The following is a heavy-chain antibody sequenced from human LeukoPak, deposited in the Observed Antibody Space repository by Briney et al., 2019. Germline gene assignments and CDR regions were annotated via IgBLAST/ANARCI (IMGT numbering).Heavy chain of an antibody. CDR3: ASQSYGSGWHSHFDY. V-gene: IGHV4-39*01. D-gene: IGHD6-19*01. Sequence: SSETLSLTCTVSSGSTSSSNYYWGWIRQPPGKGLEWIGSIYYSGTTYYNPSLKSRVTISVDRSKDQFSLKLSSVTAADTAVYYCASQSYGSGWHSHFDYWGQGTLVTVSS. CDR2: IYYSGTT. J-gene: IGHJ4*02. CDR1: SGSTSSSNYY.